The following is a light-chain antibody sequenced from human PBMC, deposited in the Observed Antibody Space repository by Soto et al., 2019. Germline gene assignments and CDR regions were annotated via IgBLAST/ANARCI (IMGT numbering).Light chain of an antibody. V-gene: IGKV3-11*01. CDR2: DAS. Sequence: EIVMTQSPATLSVSTGERATLSCRASQSVSSYLAWYQQKPGQAPRLLIYDASNRATGIPARFSGSGSGTDFTLTIYRLEPEDFAVYYCQQSGYSPITFGQGTRLEI. J-gene: IGKJ5*01. CDR3: QQSGYSPIT. CDR1: QSVSSY.